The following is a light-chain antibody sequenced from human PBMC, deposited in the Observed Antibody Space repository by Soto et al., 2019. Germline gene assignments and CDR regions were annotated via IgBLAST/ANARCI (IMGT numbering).Light chain of an antibody. CDR1: QGIRTD. CDR3: RQDYNTVRT. CDR2: AAS. J-gene: IGKJ1*01. Sequence: AIQMTQSPSSLSASVGDRVTITCRASQGIRTDLGGYQQKPGKAPMLLIYAASSLQSGVPSRFTSSGSGTDFTPAISSLQPEDVATYYCRQDYNTVRTFGQGTKVEIK. V-gene: IGKV1-6*01.